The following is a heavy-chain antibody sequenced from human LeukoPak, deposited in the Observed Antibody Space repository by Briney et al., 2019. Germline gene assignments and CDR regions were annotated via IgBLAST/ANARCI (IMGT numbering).Heavy chain of an antibody. CDR1: GYTLTELS. V-gene: IGHV1-24*01. CDR2: FDPEDGET. CDR3: ATGNYYDSSGYYVPEYFQH. D-gene: IGHD3-22*01. J-gene: IGHJ1*01. Sequence: ASVKVSCKVSGYTLTELSMHWVRQAPGKGLEWMGGFDPEDGETIYAQKFQGRVTMTEDTSTDTAYMELSSLRSEDTAVYYCATGNYYDSSGYYVPEYFQHWGQGTLVTVSS.